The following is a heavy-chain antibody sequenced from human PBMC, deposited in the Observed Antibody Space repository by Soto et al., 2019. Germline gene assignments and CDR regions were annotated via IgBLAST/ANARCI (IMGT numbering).Heavy chain of an antibody. CDR1: GFTFTLYA. Sequence: GGSLRLSCAASGFTFTLYAIHWVRQAPGKGLEWVAVISHDGSIKYYTDSVKGRFTISRDSSLHTVYLQMNSLGPEDTAVYFCARSSGVSTPDFDYWGQGALVTVSS. CDR3: ARSSGVSTPDFDY. CDR2: ISHDGSIK. D-gene: IGHD3-10*01. V-gene: IGHV3-30-3*01. J-gene: IGHJ4*02.